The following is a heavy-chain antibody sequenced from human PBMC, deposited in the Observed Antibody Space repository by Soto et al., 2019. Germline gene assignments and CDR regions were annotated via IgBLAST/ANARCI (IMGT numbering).Heavy chain of an antibody. Sequence: GGSLRLSCAASGFTFSSDWMHWFRQAPGKGLAWVSRIDSGGRTTTYADSVKGRFTISRDNAKNTLYLQMNGLRAEDTALYYCARWFTYGNFDYFDYWGQGTQVPS. CDR3: ARWFTYGNFDYFDY. D-gene: IGHD3-10*01. CDR2: IDSGGRTT. V-gene: IGHV3-74*01. CDR1: GFTFSSDW. J-gene: IGHJ4*02.